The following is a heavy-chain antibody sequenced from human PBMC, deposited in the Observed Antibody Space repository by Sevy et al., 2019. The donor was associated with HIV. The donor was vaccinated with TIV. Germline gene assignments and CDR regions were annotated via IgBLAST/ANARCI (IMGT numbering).Heavy chain of an antibody. Sequence: GGSLRLSCAASGFTFSSYSMNWVRQAPGKGLEWVSSISSSSSYIYYADSVKGQFTISRDNAKNSLYLQMNSLRAEDTAVYYCARVGGSGSYYNGWGQGTLVTVSS. CDR3: ARVGGSGSYYNG. V-gene: IGHV3-21*01. CDR2: ISSSSSYI. CDR1: GFTFSSYS. D-gene: IGHD3-10*01. J-gene: IGHJ4*02.